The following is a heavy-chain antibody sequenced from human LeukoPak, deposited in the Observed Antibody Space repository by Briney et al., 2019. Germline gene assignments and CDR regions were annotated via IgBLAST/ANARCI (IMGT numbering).Heavy chain of an antibody. Sequence: ASVKVSCKASGYTFTSYAMHWVRQAPGQRLEWMGWINAGNGNTKYSQEFQGRVTITRDTSASTAYMELSSLRSEDTAVYYCARGVIAAAVPYFDYWGQGTLVTVSS. V-gene: IGHV1-3*03. D-gene: IGHD6-13*01. CDR1: GYTFTSYA. CDR2: INAGNGNT. CDR3: ARGVIAAAVPYFDY. J-gene: IGHJ4*02.